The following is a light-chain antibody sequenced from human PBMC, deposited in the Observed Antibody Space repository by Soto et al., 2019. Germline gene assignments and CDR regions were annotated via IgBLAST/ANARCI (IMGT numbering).Light chain of an antibody. J-gene: IGKJ4*01. CDR3: QQYGSSPFT. CDR1: QSVSSSY. V-gene: IGKV3-20*01. Sequence: EIVLTQSPGTLSLSPGERATPSCRASQSVSSSYLAWYQQKPGQAPRLLIYGASSRATGIPDRFSGSGSGTDVPLTISRLEPEDFAVYYCQQYGSSPFTFGGGTKVEIK. CDR2: GAS.